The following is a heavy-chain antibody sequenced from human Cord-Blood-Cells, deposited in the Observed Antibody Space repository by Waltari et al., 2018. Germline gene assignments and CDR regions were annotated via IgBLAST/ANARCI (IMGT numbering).Heavy chain of an antibody. V-gene: IGHV4-34*01. Sequence: QVQLQQWGAGLLKPSETLSLTCAVYGGSFSGYYWSWIRQPPGKGLEWIGEFNHSGSTNDTQSLKSRVTISVDTSKNQFSLKLSSVTAADTAVYYCARRNYYDSSGSFDPWGQGTLVTVSS. J-gene: IGHJ5*02. CDR1: GGSFSGYY. CDR2: FNHSGST. CDR3: ARRNYYDSSGSFDP. D-gene: IGHD3-22*01.